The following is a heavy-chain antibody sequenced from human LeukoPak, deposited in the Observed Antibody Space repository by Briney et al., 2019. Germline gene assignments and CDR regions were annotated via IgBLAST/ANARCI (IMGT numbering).Heavy chain of an antibody. CDR1: GFTFDDYA. J-gene: IGHJ4*02. V-gene: IGHV3-49*03. CDR3: TRNTVTVHFDY. CDR2: IRSKAFGGTP. Sequence: GRSLRLSCSASGFTFDDYAVSWFRQAPGKGLEWVGFIRSKAFGGTPEYAASVRGRFTISRDDSKSIAYLQMNSLKTEDKAVYYCTRNTVTVHFDYWSQGTLVTVSS. D-gene: IGHD4-17*01.